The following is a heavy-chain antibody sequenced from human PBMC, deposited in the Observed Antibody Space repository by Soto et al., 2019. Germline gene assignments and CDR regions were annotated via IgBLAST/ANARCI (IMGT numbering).Heavy chain of an antibody. V-gene: IGHV4-59*08. Sequence: QVQLQQSGPRLVKPSETLSLTCTVSSGPDRSHNWGWIRQPPGRGLEWVGYVYYTGDTAYNPSLRGRVTISAGTATNDISLTLNAVTAADTGGCYCVRQGIDYRRGLVDVWGQGTTVSVSS. CDR2: VYYTGDT. D-gene: IGHD4-17*01. CDR3: VRQGIDYRRGLVDV. J-gene: IGHJ6*02. CDR1: SGPDRSHN.